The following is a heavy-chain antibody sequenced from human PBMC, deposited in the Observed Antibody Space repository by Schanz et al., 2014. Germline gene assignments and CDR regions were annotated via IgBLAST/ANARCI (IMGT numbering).Heavy chain of an antibody. V-gene: IGHV3-30*04. J-gene: IGHJ3*01. CDR2: ITYDGSKK. D-gene: IGHD3-16*01. Sequence: QVQLVESGGGVVQPGNSLRLSCAASGFIFSGYAMIWVRQAPGKGLEWVAVITYDGSKKYYADSVKGRFTTSRDNSKNTVYLQMNSLRSEDTAVYYCTRDRGALINHNDALDLWGQGTMVSVSS. CDR3: TRDRGALINHNDALDL. CDR1: GFIFSGYA.